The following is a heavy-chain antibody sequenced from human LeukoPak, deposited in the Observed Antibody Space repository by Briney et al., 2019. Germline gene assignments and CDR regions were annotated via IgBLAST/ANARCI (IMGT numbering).Heavy chain of an antibody. CDR3: TGDLGFTYCGVVCYPQ. J-gene: IGHJ4*02. D-gene: IGHD2-21*02. CDR1: GFIFSDHY. CDR2: SRNKANSYTT. V-gene: IGHV3-72*01. Sequence: PGGSLRLSCAASGFIFSDHYMDWARQAPGKGLEWVARSRNKANSYTTEYAASVTGRFTISRDHSKNSLFLQMNSLKTEDTAVYYCTGDLGFTYCGVVCYPQWGQGTLVTVSS.